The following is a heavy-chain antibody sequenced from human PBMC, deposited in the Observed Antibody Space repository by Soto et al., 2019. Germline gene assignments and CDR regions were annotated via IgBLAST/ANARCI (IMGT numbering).Heavy chain of an antibody. CDR1: GFTFSTYA. CDR3: VKAGGAMVRGPLDY. D-gene: IGHD3-10*01. Sequence: EVQLVESGGGLVQPGGSLRLSCSASGFTFSTYAMHWVRQAPGEGLEYVSAISSSGGSTYYADSVKGRFTISRDNSKNTLYLQMSSLRAEDTAVYYCVKAGGAMVRGPLDYWGQGTLVSVSS. CDR2: ISSSGGST. V-gene: IGHV3-64D*08. J-gene: IGHJ4*02.